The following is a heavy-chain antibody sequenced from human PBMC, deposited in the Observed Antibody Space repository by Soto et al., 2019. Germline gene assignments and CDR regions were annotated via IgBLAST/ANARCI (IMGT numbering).Heavy chain of an antibody. V-gene: IGHV4-34*01. J-gene: IGHJ6*03. Sequence: SETLSLTCAVYGGSFSGYYWSWIRQPPGKGLEWIGEINHSGSTNYNPSLKSRVTISVDTSKNQFSLKLSSVTAADTAVYYCARATKGVVRGVIMYYYYYYMDVWGKGTTVTVSS. CDR1: GGSFSGYY. CDR2: INHSGST. D-gene: IGHD3-10*01. CDR3: ARATKGVVRGVIMYYYYYYMDV.